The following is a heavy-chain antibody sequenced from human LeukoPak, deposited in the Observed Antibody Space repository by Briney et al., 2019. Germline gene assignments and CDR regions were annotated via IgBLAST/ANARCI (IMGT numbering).Heavy chain of an antibody. Sequence: SETLSLTCTVSGGSISSYYWSWIRRPPGKGLEWIGYIYYSGSTNYNPSLKSRVTISVDTSKNQFSLKLSSVTAADTAVYYCARDRSGYGVDYWGQGTLVTVSS. CDR3: ARDRSGYGVDY. J-gene: IGHJ4*02. CDR2: IYYSGST. V-gene: IGHV4-59*01. CDR1: GGSISSYY. D-gene: IGHD5-12*01.